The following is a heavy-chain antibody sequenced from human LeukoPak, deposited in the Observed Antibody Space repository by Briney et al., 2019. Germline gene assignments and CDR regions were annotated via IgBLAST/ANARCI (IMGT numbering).Heavy chain of an antibody. Sequence: GGSLRLSCAASGFTFRNYVIHWVRQAPGKGLEWVAVTSSDLNVKLYADSVKGRFTISRDNSRSTLYLQMNSLRPEDTAIYYCAREGYYGSGSPPSLCFDYWGQGTLVTVSS. CDR3: AREGYYGSGSPPSLCFDY. J-gene: IGHJ4*02. CDR1: GFTFRNYV. V-gene: IGHV3-30-3*01. CDR2: TSSDLNVK. D-gene: IGHD3-10*01.